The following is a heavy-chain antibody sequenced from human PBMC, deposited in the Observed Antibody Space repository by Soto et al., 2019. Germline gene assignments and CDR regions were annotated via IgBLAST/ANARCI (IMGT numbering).Heavy chain of an antibody. CDR3: ARGELSYYDSSGYLDY. CDR2: INHSGST. D-gene: IGHD3-22*01. CDR1: GGSFSGYY. J-gene: IGHJ4*02. V-gene: IGHV4-34*01. Sequence: SETLSLTCAVYGGSFSGYYLSWIRQPPGKGLEWIGEINHSGSTNYNPSLKSRVTISVDTSKNQFSLKLSSVTAADTAVYYCARGELSYYDSSGYLDYWGQGTLVTVYS.